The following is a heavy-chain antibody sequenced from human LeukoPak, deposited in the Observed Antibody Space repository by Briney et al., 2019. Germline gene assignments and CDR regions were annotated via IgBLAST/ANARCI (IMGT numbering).Heavy chain of an antibody. D-gene: IGHD6-13*01. Sequence: TSETLSLTCTVSGGSISSSSYYWGWIRQPPGKGLEWLGSIYYSGSTYYNPSLKSRVTISVDTSKNQFSLKLSSVTAADTAVYYCAREHPIAAAGTGWFDPWGQGTLVTVSS. V-gene: IGHV4-39*07. CDR3: AREHPIAAAGTGWFDP. CDR2: IYYSGST. J-gene: IGHJ5*02. CDR1: GGSISSSSYY.